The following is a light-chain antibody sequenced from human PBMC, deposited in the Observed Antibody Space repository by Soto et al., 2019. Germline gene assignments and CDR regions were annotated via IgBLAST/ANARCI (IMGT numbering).Light chain of an antibody. J-gene: IGKJ4*01. V-gene: IGKV1-33*01. Sequence: DIQMTQSLSSLSASVGDRVTITCQANQDINNSLNWYQQRPGEAPKLLIYDASILEAGVPSRFSGSGFGTTFTLTIGSLQPEDFATYYCQQFDNLPLTFGGGTKVELK. CDR1: QDINNS. CDR3: QQFDNLPLT. CDR2: DAS.